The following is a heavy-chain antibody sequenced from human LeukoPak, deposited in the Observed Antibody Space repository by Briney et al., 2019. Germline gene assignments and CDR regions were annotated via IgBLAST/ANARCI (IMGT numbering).Heavy chain of an antibody. CDR1: GFTFSSYA. CDR3: ARDVSGFGELLPYGAFDI. J-gene: IGHJ3*02. CDR2: ISYDGSNK. D-gene: IGHD3-10*01. V-gene: IGHV3-30*14. Sequence: GGSLRLSCAASGFTFSSYAMHWVRQAPGKGLEWVAVISYDGSNKYYADSVKGRFTISRDNSKNTLYLQMNSLRAEDTAVYYCARDVSGFGELLPYGAFDIWGQGTMVTVSS.